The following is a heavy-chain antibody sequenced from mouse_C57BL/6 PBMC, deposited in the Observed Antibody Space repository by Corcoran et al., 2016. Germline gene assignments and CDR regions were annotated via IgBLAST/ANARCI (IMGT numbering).Heavy chain of an antibody. V-gene: IGHV9-3*01. CDR3: ARVRVPRPYYFDY. J-gene: IGHJ2*01. CDR1: GYTFTTYG. CDR2: INTYSGVP. Sequence: QIQLVQSGPELKKPGETVKISCKASGYTFTTYGMSWVKQAPGKGLKWMGWINTYSGVPTYADDFKGRFAFSLETSASTAYLQINNRKNEDTATYFCARVRVPRPYYFDYWGQGTTLTVSS.